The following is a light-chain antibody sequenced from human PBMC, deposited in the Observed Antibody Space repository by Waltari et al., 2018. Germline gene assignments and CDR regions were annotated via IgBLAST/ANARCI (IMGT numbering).Light chain of an antibody. V-gene: IGLV2-23*03. CDR2: EGS. J-gene: IGLJ2*01. CDR1: RSDVGSYNL. Sequence: QSALTPPAPVSGSPGQSITISCTGTRSDVGSYNLVSWYQQHPGKAPKLMIYEGSKRPSGVSNRFSGSKSGNTASLTISGLQAEDEADYYCCSYAGSSTFKVFGGGTKLTVL. CDR3: CSYAGSSTFKV.